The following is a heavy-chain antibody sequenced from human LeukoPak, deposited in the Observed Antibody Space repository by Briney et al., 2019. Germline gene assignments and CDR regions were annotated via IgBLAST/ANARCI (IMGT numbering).Heavy chain of an antibody. Sequence: PGGSLRLSCAASGFTFSNYGMSWVRQAPGKGLEWVSAISGSGGSTYYADSVKGRFTISRDNAKNTLYLQMNSLRTEDTAVYYCAKDGYSSSWYNWFDPWGQGTLVIVSS. D-gene: IGHD6-13*01. CDR2: ISGSGGST. CDR1: GFTFSNYG. CDR3: AKDGYSSSWYNWFDP. V-gene: IGHV3-23*01. J-gene: IGHJ5*02.